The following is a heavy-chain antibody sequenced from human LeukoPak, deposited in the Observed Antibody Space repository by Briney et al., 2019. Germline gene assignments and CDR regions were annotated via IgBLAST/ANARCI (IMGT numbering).Heavy chain of an antibody. V-gene: IGHV1-2*02. CDR3: ARAYEYCSGGSCYSWFDP. D-gene: IGHD2-15*01. CDR1: GYTFTGYY. J-gene: IGHJ5*02. Sequence: ASVKVSCKASGYTFTGYYMHWVRQAPGQGLEWMGWISPNSGGTNYAQKFQGRVTMTRDTSISTAYMELSRLRSDDTAVYYCARAYEYCSGGSCYSWFDPWGQGTLVTVSS. CDR2: ISPNSGGT.